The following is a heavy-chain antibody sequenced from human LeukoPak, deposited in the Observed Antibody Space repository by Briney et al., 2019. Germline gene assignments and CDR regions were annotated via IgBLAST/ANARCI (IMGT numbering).Heavy chain of an antibody. D-gene: IGHD6-13*01. CDR2: ISGSGGST. V-gene: IGHV3-23*01. CDR3: AKEGYSSSWSYNWFDP. J-gene: IGHJ5*02. CDR1: GFTFSSYA. Sequence: GGSLRLSCAASGFTFSSYAMSWVRQAPGKGLEWVSAISGSGGSTYYADSVKDRFTISRDNSKNTLYLQMNSLRAEDTAVYYCAKEGYSSSWSYNWFDPWGQGTLVTVSS.